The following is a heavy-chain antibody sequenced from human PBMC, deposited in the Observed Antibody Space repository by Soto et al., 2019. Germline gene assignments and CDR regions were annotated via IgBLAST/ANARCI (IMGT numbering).Heavy chain of an antibody. V-gene: IGHV3-30*18. CDR1: GFTFSSYG. D-gene: IGHD4-17*01. CDR2: ISYDGSNK. Sequence: QVQLVESGGGVVQPGRSLRLSCAASGFTFSSYGMHWVRQAPGKGLEWVAVISYDGSNKYYADSVKGRFTISRDNSKNTLYLPMNSVRAEDTAVYYCAKDQGATVTTGRGYYYYGMDVWGQGTTVTVSS. CDR3: AKDQGATVTTGRGYYYYGMDV. J-gene: IGHJ6*02.